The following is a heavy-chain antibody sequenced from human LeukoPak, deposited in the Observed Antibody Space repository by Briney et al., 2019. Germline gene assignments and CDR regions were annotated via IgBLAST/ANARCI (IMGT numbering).Heavy chain of an antibody. D-gene: IGHD3-22*01. CDR2: ISSSSSYI. CDR3: ARDHYDSSGYYYFDY. Sequence: GGSLRLSCAASGFTFSSYSMNWVRQAPGKGLEWVSSISSSSSYIYYADSVKGRFTTSRDNAKNSLYLQMNSLRVEDTAVYYCARDHYDSSGYYYFDYWGQGTLVTVSS. J-gene: IGHJ4*02. V-gene: IGHV3-21*01. CDR1: GFTFSSYS.